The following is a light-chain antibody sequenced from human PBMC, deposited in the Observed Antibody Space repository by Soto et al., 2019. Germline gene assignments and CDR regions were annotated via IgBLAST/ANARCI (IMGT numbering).Light chain of an antibody. CDR1: QSISSN. Sequence: EIVMTQSPATLSVSPWERATLSCRASQSISSNLAWYQQKPGQAPRLLMFRTSNRATGIPARFSGSGSGTDFTLTISSLEPEDFVVYYCQQRTSWPITFGQGTRLEIK. CDR2: RTS. CDR3: QQRTSWPIT. J-gene: IGKJ5*01. V-gene: IGKV3-11*01.